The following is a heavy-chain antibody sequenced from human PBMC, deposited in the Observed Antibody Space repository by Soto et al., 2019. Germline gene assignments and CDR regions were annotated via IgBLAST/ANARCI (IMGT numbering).Heavy chain of an antibody. CDR3: TRITGASGYSYGGGAFDI. CDR2: IRSKAYGGTT. Sequence: EVQLVESGGGLVQPGRSLRLSCTASGFTFGDYAMSWVRQAPGQGLEWVGFIRSKAYGGTTEYDASVKGRFTISRDESKSIDYLQMNSLKTEDTAVYYCTRITGASGYSYGGGAFDIWGQGTMVTVSS. V-gene: IGHV3-49*04. D-gene: IGHD5-18*01. CDR1: GFTFGDYA. J-gene: IGHJ3*02.